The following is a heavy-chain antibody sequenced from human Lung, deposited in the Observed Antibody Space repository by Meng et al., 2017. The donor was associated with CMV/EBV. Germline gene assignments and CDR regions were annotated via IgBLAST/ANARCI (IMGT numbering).Heavy chain of an antibody. CDR1: GFTFSGYN. CDR2: ISTSATYI. D-gene: IGHD3-9*01. Sequence: GESXKISCAASGFTFSGYNMHWVRQAPGKGLEWVSSISTSATYIYYADSVKGRFTISRVNAKNSLFLQMNSLRAEDTAVYYCAGHYEILTGLSAWGRGTLVTVSS. CDR3: AGHYEILTGLSA. J-gene: IGHJ5*01. V-gene: IGHV3-21*06.